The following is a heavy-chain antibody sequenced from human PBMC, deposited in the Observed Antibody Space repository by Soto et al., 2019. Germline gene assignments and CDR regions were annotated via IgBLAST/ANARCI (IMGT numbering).Heavy chain of an antibody. J-gene: IGHJ4*02. CDR3: ARSYDSSGLRGQGFDY. CDR1: GGSISSGDYY. Sequence: QVQLQESGPGLVKPSQTLSLTCTVSGGSISSGDYYWSWIRQPPGKGLEWIGYIYYSGSTYYNPSLKSRVTISXXTXKXLFSLKLSSVTAADTAVYYCARSYDSSGLRGQGFDYWGQGTLVTVSS. V-gene: IGHV4-30-4*01. D-gene: IGHD3-22*01. CDR2: IYYSGST.